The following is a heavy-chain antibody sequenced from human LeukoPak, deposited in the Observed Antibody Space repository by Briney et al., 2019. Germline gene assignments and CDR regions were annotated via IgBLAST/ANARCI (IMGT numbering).Heavy chain of an antibody. CDR3: ASRNQYCGGDCFWAFDI. CDR1: GFTFSRYS. Sequence: GGSLRLSCGASGFTFSRYSMNWLRQAPGKGLEWGSSISSSGSYIYYADSVKGRFTISRDNAKNSLYLQMNSLRAEDTAVYYCASRNQYCGGDCFWAFDIWGQGTMVTVSS. V-gene: IGHV3-21*01. J-gene: IGHJ3*02. CDR2: ISSSGSYI. D-gene: IGHD2-21*02.